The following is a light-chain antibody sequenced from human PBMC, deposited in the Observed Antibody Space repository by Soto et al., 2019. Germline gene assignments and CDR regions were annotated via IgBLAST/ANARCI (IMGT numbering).Light chain of an antibody. CDR2: WAS. V-gene: IGKV4-1*01. CDR3: QQYFTIPWT. Sequence: DIVMTQSPDSLAVSLGERATINCKSSQSVLFKSNNQNYLAWYQQKPGQPPKLLIYWASTRESGVPDRFSGSGSGTDFSLSISSLQAEDVAVYYCQQYFTIPWTFGQGTKVEIK. J-gene: IGKJ1*01. CDR1: QSVLFKSNNQNY.